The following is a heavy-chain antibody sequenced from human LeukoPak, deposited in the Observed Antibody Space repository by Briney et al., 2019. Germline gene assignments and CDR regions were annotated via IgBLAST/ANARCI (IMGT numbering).Heavy chain of an antibody. Sequence: PGGSLRLSCAASGFTFSTYEMNWVRQAPGKGLEWVSYISSSGSSIYHADSVKGRFTISRDNAKNSLYLQMNSLRAEDTAVYYCARLINWGSSDYWGQGTLVTVSS. CDR1: GFTFSTYE. CDR3: ARLINWGSSDY. V-gene: IGHV3-48*03. CDR2: ISSSGSSI. D-gene: IGHD7-27*01. J-gene: IGHJ4*02.